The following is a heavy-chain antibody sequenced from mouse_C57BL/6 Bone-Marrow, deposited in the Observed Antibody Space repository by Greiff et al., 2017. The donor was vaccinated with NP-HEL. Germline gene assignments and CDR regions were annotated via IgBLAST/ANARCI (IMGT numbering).Heavy chain of an antibody. J-gene: IGHJ4*01. Sequence: LVESGAELVKPGASVKISCKASGYAFSSYWMNWVKQRPGKGLEWIGQIYPGDGDTNYNGKFKGKATLTADKSSSTAYMQLSSLTSEDSAVYFCARLSYFYAMDYWGQGTSVTVSS. CDR2: IYPGDGDT. CDR3: ARLSYFYAMDY. V-gene: IGHV1-80*01. CDR1: GYAFSSYW.